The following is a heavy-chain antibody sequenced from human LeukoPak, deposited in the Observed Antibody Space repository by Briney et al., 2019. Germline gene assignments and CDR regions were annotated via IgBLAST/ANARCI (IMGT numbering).Heavy chain of an antibody. J-gene: IGHJ3*02. V-gene: IGHV4-59*12. CDR1: GGSISSYY. CDR2: IYYSGST. CDR3: ARDSGGIAVAGIFDAFDI. D-gene: IGHD6-19*01. Sequence: PSETLSLTCTVSGGSISSYYWSWIRQPPGKGLEWIGYIYYSGSTNYNPSLKSRVTISVDTSKNQFSLKLSSVTAADTAVYYCARDSGGIAVAGIFDAFDIWGQGTMVTVSS.